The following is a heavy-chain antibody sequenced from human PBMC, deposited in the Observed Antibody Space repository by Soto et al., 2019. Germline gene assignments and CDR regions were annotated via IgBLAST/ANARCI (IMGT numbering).Heavy chain of an antibody. J-gene: IGHJ4*02. CDR2: ISKSDYT. V-gene: IGHV3-21*01. Sequence: GGSLRLPCTVSGFAFNNYGINWVRQAPGKGLEWVSSISKSDYTYYSDSVKGRFTISRDNAKNSVSLQMNTLRVEDTAVYYCAREDSIIIPDVSDFWGQGNLVTVSS. CDR3: AREDSIIIPDVSDF. CDR1: GFAFNNYG. D-gene: IGHD3-22*01.